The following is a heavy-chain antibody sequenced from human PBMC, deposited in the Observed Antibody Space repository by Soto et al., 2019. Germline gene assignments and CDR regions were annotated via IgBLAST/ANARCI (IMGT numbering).Heavy chain of an antibody. CDR3: ARGRGPSAELAV. J-gene: IGHJ6*02. CDR2: IIPIFGTA. V-gene: IGHV1-69*13. Sequence: AVKVSCKASGGTFSSYAISWVRQAPGQGLEWMGGIIPIFGTANYAQKFQGRVTITADESTSTAYMELSSLRSEDTAVYYCARGRGPSAELAVWGQGTTLPVSS. D-gene: IGHD6-13*01. CDR1: GGTFSSYA.